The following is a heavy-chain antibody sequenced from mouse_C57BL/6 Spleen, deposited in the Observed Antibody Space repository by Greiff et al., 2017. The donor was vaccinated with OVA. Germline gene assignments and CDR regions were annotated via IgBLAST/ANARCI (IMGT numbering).Heavy chain of an antibody. V-gene: IGHV5-6*01. CDR1: GFTFSSYG. CDR3: ARHGSSYDAMDY. Sequence: EVQVVESGGDLVKPGGSLKLSCAASGFTFSSYGMSWVRQTPDKRLEWVATISSGGSYTYYPDSVKGRFTISRDNAKNTLYLQMSSLKSEDTAMYYCARHGSSYDAMDYWGQGTSVTVSS. D-gene: IGHD1-1*01. CDR2: ISSGGSYT. J-gene: IGHJ4*01.